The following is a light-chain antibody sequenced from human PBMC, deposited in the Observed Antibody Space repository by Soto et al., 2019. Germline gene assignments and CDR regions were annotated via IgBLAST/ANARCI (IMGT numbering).Light chain of an antibody. CDR1: SGDVGGYNY. CDR2: EVY. Sequence: QSALTQPCSVSGSPGQSVTISCTGTSGDVGGYNYVSWYQQYPGKAPKLMISEVYKRPSGVPDRFSGSKSGNTASLTISGLQAEDEADYYCCSYAGSFTWVFGGGTKLTVL. CDR3: CSYAGSFTWV. V-gene: IGLV2-11*01. J-gene: IGLJ3*02.